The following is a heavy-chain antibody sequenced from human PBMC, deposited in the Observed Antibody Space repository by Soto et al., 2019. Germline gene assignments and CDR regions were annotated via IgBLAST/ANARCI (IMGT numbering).Heavy chain of an antibody. CDR3: ARGTRDLNAFDI. CDR2: XXHXGXT. Sequence: SETRSLTCAVYGGSFSGYYWSWIRQPPGKGLXWXGXXXHXGXTXYXXXXKSRVTLSVGTSKNQFSLKLTSVTAADTAVYYCARGTRDLNAFDIWGQGTMVTVSS. CDR1: GGSFSGYY. J-gene: IGHJ3*02. V-gene: IGHV4-34*01.